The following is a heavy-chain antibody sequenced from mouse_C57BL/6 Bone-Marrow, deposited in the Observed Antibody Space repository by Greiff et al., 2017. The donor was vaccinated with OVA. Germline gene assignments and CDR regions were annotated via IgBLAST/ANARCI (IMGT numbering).Heavy chain of an antibody. CDR3: ARNYGSSYLFAY. CDR2: IDPSDSYT. CDR1: GYTFTSYW. V-gene: IGHV1-50*01. Sequence: QVQLQQPGAELVKPGASVKLSCKASGYTFTSYWMQWVKQRPGQGLEWIREIDPSDSYTNYNQKFKGKATLTVDTSSSTAYMQLSSLTSEDSAVYYCARNYGSSYLFAYWGQGTLVTVSA. J-gene: IGHJ3*01. D-gene: IGHD1-1*01.